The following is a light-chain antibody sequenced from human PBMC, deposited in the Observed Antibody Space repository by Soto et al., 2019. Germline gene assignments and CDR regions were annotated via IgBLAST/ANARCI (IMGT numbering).Light chain of an antibody. V-gene: IGKV1-39*01. Sequence: DIQMTQSPSSLSASVGDRVTISCRASQSMFTYLNWYQQKPGKAPKLLIYAASSLQSGVPSRFSGSGSGTDLTLTISSLQPEDSATYYCQQSYNTPLTFGGGTKVDIK. CDR1: QSMFTY. J-gene: IGKJ4*01. CDR2: AAS. CDR3: QQSYNTPLT.